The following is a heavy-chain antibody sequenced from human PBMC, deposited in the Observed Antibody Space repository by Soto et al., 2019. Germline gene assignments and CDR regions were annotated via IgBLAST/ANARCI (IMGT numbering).Heavy chain of an antibody. CDR1: GGSISSGGYS. Sequence: PSETLSLTCAVSGGSISSGGYSWSWIRQPPGRGLEWIGYIYHSGSTYYNPSLKSRVTISVDRSKNQFSLKLSSVTAAETAVYYCAIRRTRPGRWFDPWDQGTLLTVSS. D-gene: IGHD1-7*01. J-gene: IGHJ5*02. CDR2: IYHSGST. CDR3: AIRRTRPGRWFDP. V-gene: IGHV4-30-2*01.